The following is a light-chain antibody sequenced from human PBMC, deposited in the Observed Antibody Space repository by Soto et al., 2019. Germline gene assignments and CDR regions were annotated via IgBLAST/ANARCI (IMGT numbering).Light chain of an antibody. V-gene: IGKV1-5*01. CDR1: QTISSW. CDR3: QQCHATPLT. CDR2: GAK. J-gene: IGKJ5*01. Sequence: EIQMTQSPSTLSGSVGDRVTVTCRASQTISSWLAWYQQKPGKAPNLLIFGAKTLQSGVPSRFSGSGYGTDFTLTITTLQPEDVGIYYCQQCHATPLTFGQGTRLEIK.